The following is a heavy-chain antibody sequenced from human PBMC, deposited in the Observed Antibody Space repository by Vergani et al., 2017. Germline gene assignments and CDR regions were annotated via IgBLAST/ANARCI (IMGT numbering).Heavy chain of an antibody. CDR2: ISSSSSTI. CDR3: ARDRGDCWSEHTYYYYDYMDD. J-gene: IGHJ6*03. CDR1: GFTFSSFA. Sequence: EVQLVESGGGLVKPGGSLRLSCAASGFTFSSFAMHWVRQAPGKGLEWVSYISSSSSTIYYADSVKGRFTISRDNAKNSLYLQMNSLRAEDTAVYYWARDRGDCWSEHTYYYYDYMDDWGKGTTVTVSS. D-gene: IGHD3-3*01. V-gene: IGHV3-48*04.